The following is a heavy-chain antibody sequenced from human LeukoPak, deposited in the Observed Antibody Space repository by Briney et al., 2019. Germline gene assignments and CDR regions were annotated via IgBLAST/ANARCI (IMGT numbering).Heavy chain of an antibody. V-gene: IGHV4-59*12. D-gene: IGHD3-10*01. Sequence: SETLSLTCTVSGGSISNYYWTWIRQPPGKGLEWIGFISYSGSTNYNPSLKSRVTISADTSKNQFSLKLSSVTAADTAVYYCATLYYYGSGRNDYFDYWGQGTLVTVSS. CDR3: ATLYYYGSGRNDYFDY. CDR2: ISYSGST. CDR1: GGSISNYY. J-gene: IGHJ4*02.